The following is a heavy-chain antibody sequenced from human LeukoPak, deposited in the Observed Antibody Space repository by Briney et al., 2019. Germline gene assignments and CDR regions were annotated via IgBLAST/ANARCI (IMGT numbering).Heavy chain of an antibody. CDR3: ARDTDYNGNYFDY. CDR2: ISYDGSNK. Sequence: GGSLRLSCAASGFTFSSYAMHWVRQAPGKGLEWVAVISYDGSNKYYADSVKGRFTISRDNSKNTLYLQVNSLRAEDTAVYYCARDTDYNGNYFDYWGQGTLVTVSS. D-gene: IGHD4-11*01. CDR1: GFTFSSYA. J-gene: IGHJ4*02. V-gene: IGHV3-30*04.